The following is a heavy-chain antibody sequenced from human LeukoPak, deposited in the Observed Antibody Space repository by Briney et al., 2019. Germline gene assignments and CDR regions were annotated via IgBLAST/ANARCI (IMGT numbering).Heavy chain of an antibody. D-gene: IGHD3-22*01. CDR2: INHSGST. J-gene: IGHJ6*02. Sequence: SETLSLTCAVYGGSFGGYYWSWIRQPPGKGLEWIGEINHSGSTNYNPSLKSRVTISVDTSKNQFSLKLSSVTAADTAVYYCAGNYYDSSGYPHYYYYGMDVWGQGTTVTVSS. CDR3: AGNYYDSSGYPHYYYYGMDV. V-gene: IGHV4-34*01. CDR1: GGSFGGYY.